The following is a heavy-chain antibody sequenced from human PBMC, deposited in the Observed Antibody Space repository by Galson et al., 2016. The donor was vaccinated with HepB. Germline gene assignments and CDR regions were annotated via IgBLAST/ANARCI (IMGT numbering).Heavy chain of an antibody. Sequence: SLRLSCAGSGLTVSSNCMTWVRLAPGKGLEWVAIIYSGGTTYYADSVKGRFTISTDSSQNTIFLHMNPLRAEDTAVYYCARDVFTDGFYVWGQGTVVTVSS. V-gene: IGHV3-66*01. CDR1: GLTVSSNC. CDR2: IYSGGTT. J-gene: IGHJ3*01. D-gene: IGHD2-21*01. CDR3: ARDVFTDGFYV.